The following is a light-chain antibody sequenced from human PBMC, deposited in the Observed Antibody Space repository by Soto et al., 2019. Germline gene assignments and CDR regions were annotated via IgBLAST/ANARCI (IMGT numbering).Light chain of an antibody. J-gene: IGKJ5*01. Sequence: DIQVTQSPSSLSASVGDRVTITCRASQSISSYLNWYQQKPGKAPKLLIYAASSLQSGVPSRFSGSGSGTDFTLTISSLQPEDFATYYCQQSYSTLITFGQGT. CDR3: QQSYSTLIT. V-gene: IGKV1-39*01. CDR1: QSISSY. CDR2: AAS.